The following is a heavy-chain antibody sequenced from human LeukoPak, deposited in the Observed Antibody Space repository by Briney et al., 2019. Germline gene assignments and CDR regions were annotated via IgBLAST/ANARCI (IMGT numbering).Heavy chain of an antibody. J-gene: IGHJ3*02. CDR1: GFTFSSYS. Sequence: PGGSLRLSCAASGFTFSSYSMNWVRQAPGKGLEWVSSISSSSSYIYYADSVKGRFTISRDNAKNPLYLQMNSLRAEDTAVYYCAIKGGNPTDAFDIWGQGTMVTVSS. V-gene: IGHV3-21*01. CDR3: AIKGGNPTDAFDI. D-gene: IGHD4-23*01. CDR2: ISSSSSYI.